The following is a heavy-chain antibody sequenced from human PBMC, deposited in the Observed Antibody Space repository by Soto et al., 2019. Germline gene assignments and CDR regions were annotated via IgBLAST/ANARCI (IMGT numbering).Heavy chain of an antibody. Sequence: QVQLVESGGGVVQPGRSLRLSCAASGFTFSSYGMHWVRQAPGKGLEWVAVIWYDGSNKYYADSVKGRFTISRDNSKNTMYLQMKSLRAEDTAVYYCAREVDTAMVNAFDIWGQGTLVTVSS. CDR2: IWYDGSNK. CDR3: AREVDTAMVNAFDI. D-gene: IGHD5-18*01. CDR1: GFTFSSYG. V-gene: IGHV3-33*01. J-gene: IGHJ3*02.